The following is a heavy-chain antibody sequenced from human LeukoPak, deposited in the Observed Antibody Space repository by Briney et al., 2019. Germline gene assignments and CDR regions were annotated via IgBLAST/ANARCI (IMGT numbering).Heavy chain of an antibody. J-gene: IGHJ4*02. V-gene: IGHV3-74*01. CDR2: ISSDGSTT. CDR3: AIGIQLPD. CDR1: GFPFSSYW. D-gene: IGHD1-1*01. Sequence: GSLRLSCAASGFPFSSYWMHRVRQAPGKGLVWVSRISSDGSTTNYADSVKGRFTISRDNAKNKLYLQMNSLRAEDTAVYYCAIGIQLPDWGQGTLVTVSS.